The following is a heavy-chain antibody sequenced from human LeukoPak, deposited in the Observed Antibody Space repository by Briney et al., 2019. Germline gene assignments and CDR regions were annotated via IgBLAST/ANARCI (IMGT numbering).Heavy chain of an antibody. Sequence: PGGSLRLSCTASGFTFGDYGMSWVRQAPGKGLEWVSGINWNGGSTGYADSVKGRFTISRDNAKNSLYLQMNSLRAEDTALYYCARDLGYCSGGSCPFDYWGQGTLVTVSS. CDR2: INWNGGST. D-gene: IGHD2-15*01. CDR3: ARDLGYCSGGSCPFDY. V-gene: IGHV3-20*04. CDR1: GFTFGDYG. J-gene: IGHJ4*02.